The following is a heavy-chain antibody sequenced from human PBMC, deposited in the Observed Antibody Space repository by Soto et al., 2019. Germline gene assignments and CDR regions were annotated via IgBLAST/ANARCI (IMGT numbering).Heavy chain of an antibody. D-gene: IGHD3-22*01. CDR3: ARSLPPSLYYYDSSGPRKNWFGP. Sequence: PSETLSLTCAVYGGSFSGYYWSWIRQPPGKGLEWIGEINHSGSTNYNPSLKSRVTISVDTSKNQFSLKLSSVTAADTAVYYCARSLPPSLYYYDSSGPRKNWFGPWGQGTLVTVSS. J-gene: IGHJ5*02. CDR2: INHSGST. V-gene: IGHV4-34*01. CDR1: GGSFSGYY.